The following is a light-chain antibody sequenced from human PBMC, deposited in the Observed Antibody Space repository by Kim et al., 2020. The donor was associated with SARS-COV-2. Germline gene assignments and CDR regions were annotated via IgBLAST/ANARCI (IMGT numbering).Light chain of an antibody. J-gene: IGLJ2*01. CDR2: EVS. V-gene: IGLV2-8*01. CDR1: SSDLGSYNY. Sequence: QSALTQPPSASGSPGQSVTISCTGTSSDLGSYNYVSWYQQHPGKAPKLMIYEVSKRSSGVPDRFSGSKSGNTASLTVSGLQAEDEADYYCSSYAGDNNLLFGGGTQLTVL. CDR3: SSYAGDNNLL.